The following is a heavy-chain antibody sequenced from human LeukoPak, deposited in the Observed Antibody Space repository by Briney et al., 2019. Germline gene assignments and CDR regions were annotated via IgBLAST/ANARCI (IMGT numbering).Heavy chain of an antibody. Sequence: GGSLRLSCAASGFTFSDYYMSWIRQAPGEGLEWLSYISRNSRTTFYAESVKGRFTISRDNAKNSLYLQLNSLRADDTAVYYCARISETAIIEAAEDLWGQGALVTVSS. J-gene: IGHJ4*02. CDR3: ARISETAIIEAAEDL. CDR2: ISRNSRTT. CDR1: GFTFSDYY. V-gene: IGHV3-11*01. D-gene: IGHD6-13*01.